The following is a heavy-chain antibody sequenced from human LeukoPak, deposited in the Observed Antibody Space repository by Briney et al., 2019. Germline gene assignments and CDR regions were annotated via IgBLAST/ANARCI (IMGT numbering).Heavy chain of an antibody. D-gene: IGHD2-2*01. J-gene: IGHJ5*02. CDR2: IYYSGST. V-gene: IGHV4-31*03. CDR1: GGSISSGGYY. CDR3: AREVIVVVPAASRWFDP. Sequence: SSETLSLTCTVSGGSISSGGYYWSWIRQHPGKGLEWIGYIYYSGSTYYNPSLKSRVTISVDTSKNQFSLKLSSVTAADTAVYYCAREVIVVVPAASRWFDPWGQGTLVTVSS.